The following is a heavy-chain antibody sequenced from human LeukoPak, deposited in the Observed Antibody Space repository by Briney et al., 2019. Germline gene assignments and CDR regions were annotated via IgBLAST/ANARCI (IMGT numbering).Heavy chain of an antibody. CDR1: GFTFSSYS. D-gene: IGHD2-21*01. CDR2: ISRDSGAT. J-gene: IGHJ3*02. CDR3: ARDHVWAFDI. Sequence: GGSLRLSCAASGFTFSSYSMNWVRQAPGKGLEWVSYISRDSGATYYADFVRGRFTISRDNAKNSLSPQMSSVRPEDTAIYFCARDHVWAFDIWGQGTMVTVSS. V-gene: IGHV3-48*01.